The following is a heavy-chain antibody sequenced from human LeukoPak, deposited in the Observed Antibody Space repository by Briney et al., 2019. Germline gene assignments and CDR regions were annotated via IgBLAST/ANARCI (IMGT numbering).Heavy chain of an antibody. CDR3: ANPGYSSGDPNFDY. D-gene: IGHD6-19*01. CDR2: ISYDGSNK. Sequence: GGSLRLSCIASGFSFSSYGMHWVRQAPGKGLEWVAVISYDGSNKQYADSVKGRCTISRDNSKKTLYLQMNSLRAEDTAVYYCANPGYSSGDPNFDYRGQGILVTVSS. CDR1: GFSFSSYG. J-gene: IGHJ4*02. V-gene: IGHV3-30*18.